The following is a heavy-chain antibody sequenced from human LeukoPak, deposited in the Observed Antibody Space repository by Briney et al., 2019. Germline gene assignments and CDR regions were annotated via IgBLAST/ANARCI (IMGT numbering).Heavy chain of an antibody. J-gene: IGHJ4*02. D-gene: IGHD6-13*01. CDR3: ARVAEAAAFDS. V-gene: IGHV3-74*01. CDR1: GFTFGDYA. CDR2: ISPDGSST. Sequence: GGSLRLSCTTSGFTFGDYAMNWFRQAPGKGLVWVSRISPDGSSTTYADSVKGRFTISRDNAKDTLYLQMNSLRAEDTAVYYCARVAEAAAFDSWGQGTLVTVSS.